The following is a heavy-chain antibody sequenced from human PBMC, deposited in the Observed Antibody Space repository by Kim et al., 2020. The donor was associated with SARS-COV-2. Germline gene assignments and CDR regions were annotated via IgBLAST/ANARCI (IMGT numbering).Heavy chain of an antibody. J-gene: IGHJ4*02. Sequence: SQTLSLTCAVYGGSFSGYYWSWIRQPPGKGLEWIGEINHSGSTNYNPSLKSRVTISVDTSKNQFSLKLSSVTAADTAVYYCAREGSSWYGGFDYWGQGTLVTVSS. D-gene: IGHD6-13*01. CDR3: AREGSSWYGGFDY. CDR1: GGSFSGYY. V-gene: IGHV4-34*01. CDR2: INHSGST.